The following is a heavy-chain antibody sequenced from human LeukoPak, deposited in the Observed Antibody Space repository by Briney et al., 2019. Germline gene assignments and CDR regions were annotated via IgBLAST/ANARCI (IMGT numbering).Heavy chain of an antibody. Sequence: SETLSLTCTVSGASIRSYFWSWIRQPPGKGLEWIGYVDHSGTTSYNPSLKRRVTISVDTSKNQFSLKVKYLTAADTAVYYCARGIRTGYGYWGQGTLVTASS. V-gene: IGHV4-59*01. CDR3: ARGIRTGYGY. D-gene: IGHD3-10*01. CDR2: VDHSGTT. J-gene: IGHJ4*02. CDR1: GASIRSYF.